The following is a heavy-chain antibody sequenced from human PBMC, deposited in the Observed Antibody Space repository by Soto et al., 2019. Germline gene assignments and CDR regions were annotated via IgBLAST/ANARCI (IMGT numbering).Heavy chain of an antibody. J-gene: IGHJ4*02. D-gene: IGHD2-15*01. CDR2: IYWDDDK. V-gene: IGHV2-5*02. CDR3: AHRPSYCSGGSCYSGFDY. CDR1: GFSLSSSGVG. Sequence: QITWKESGHTLVKPTQTLTLTCAFSGFSLSSSGVGVGWIRHPPGKALEWLALIYWDDDKRYSPSLKSRLTITKDTSKNQVVLTMTNMDPVDTATYYCAHRPSYCSGGSCYSGFDYWGQGTLVTVSS.